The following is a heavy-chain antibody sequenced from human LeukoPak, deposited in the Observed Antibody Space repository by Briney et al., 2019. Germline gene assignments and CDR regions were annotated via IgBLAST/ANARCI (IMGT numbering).Heavy chain of an antibody. V-gene: IGHV4-38-2*02. J-gene: IGHJ4*02. Sequence: SETLSLTCTVSGYSISSGYYWGWIRQPPGKGLEWIGSIYHSGSTYYNPSLKSRVTISVDTSKNQFSLKLSSVTAADTAVYYCARPTMIVVIFDYWGQGTLVTVSS. CDR1: GYSISSGYY. CDR2: IYHSGST. D-gene: IGHD3-22*01. CDR3: ARPTMIVVIFDY.